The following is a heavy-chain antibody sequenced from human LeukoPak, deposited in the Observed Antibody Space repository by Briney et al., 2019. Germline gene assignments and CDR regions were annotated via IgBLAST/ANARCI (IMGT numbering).Heavy chain of an antibody. V-gene: IGHV1-8*01. CDR1: GYTFTSYD. J-gene: IGHJ4*02. Sequence: ASVKVSCKASGYTFTSYDIVWVRQAPGQGLEWMAWMNPNNDYTTYAQSLQGRVTLTRDASTSTAYMELSSLRFEDTAVYYCARNGGGLGYWGQGTLVTVSS. D-gene: IGHD4-23*01. CDR2: MNPNNDYT. CDR3: ARNGGGLGY.